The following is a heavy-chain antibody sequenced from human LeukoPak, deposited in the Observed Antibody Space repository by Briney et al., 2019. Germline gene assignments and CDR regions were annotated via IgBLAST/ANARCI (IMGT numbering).Heavy chain of an antibody. CDR3: ARDAESDDHADFHI. Sequence: SETLSLTCAVSGGAISGYYWNWIRQPPGKGLEWIGHIHHSGSTTYNPSLQSRVTISIDTPKNQISLRLSSVTAADTAVYYCARDAESDDHADFHIWGQGTMVTVSS. CDR1: GGAISGYY. J-gene: IGHJ3*02. CDR2: IHHSGST. V-gene: IGHV4-59*01. D-gene: IGHD3-3*01.